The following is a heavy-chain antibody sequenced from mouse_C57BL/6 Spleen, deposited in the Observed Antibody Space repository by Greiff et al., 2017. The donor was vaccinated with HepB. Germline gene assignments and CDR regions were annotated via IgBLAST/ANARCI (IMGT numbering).Heavy chain of an antibody. V-gene: IGHV3-6*01. Sequence: EVKLQESGPGLVKPSQSLSLTCSVTGYSITSGYYWNWIRQFPGNKLEWMGYISYDGSNNYNPSLKNRISITRDTSKNQFFLKLNSVTTEDTATYYCARDWGLRPLDYWGQGTTLTVSS. CDR3: ARDWGLRPLDY. J-gene: IGHJ2*01. CDR1: GYSITSGYY. CDR2: ISYDGSN. D-gene: IGHD2-4*01.